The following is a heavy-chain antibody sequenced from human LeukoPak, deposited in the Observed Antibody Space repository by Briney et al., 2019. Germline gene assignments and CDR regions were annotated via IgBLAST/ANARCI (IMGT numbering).Heavy chain of an antibody. D-gene: IGHD6-6*01. Sequence: GGSLRLSCAASGVTVGNNYMNWVRQAPGKGLEWVSLIYSGGSTHYADSAKGRFTISRDNSKNTLYLQMNSLRVDDTAVYYCARDPQAVAANTYGWGQGTLVTVSS. J-gene: IGHJ4*02. V-gene: IGHV3-66*01. CDR1: GVTVGNNY. CDR2: IYSGGST. CDR3: ARDPQAVAANTYG.